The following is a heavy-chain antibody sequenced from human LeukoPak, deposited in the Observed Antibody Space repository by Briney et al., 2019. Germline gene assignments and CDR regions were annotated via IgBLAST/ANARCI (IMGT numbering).Heavy chain of an antibody. CDR3: ARGKLMVRGVIITYYFDY. CDR2: INHSGST. D-gene: IGHD3-10*01. V-gene: IGHV4-34*01. J-gene: IGHJ4*02. CDR1: GGSFSGYY. Sequence: SETLSLTCAVYGGSFSGYYWSWIRQPPGKGLEWIGEINHSGSTNYKPSVKSRVTISVDTSKNQFSLELSSVTAADTAVYYCARGKLMVRGVIITYYFDYWGQGTLVTVSS.